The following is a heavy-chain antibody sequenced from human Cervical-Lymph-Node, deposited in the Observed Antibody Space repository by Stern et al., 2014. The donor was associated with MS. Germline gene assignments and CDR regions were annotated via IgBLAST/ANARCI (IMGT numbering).Heavy chain of an antibody. V-gene: IGHV4-4*07. Sequence: MQLVESGPGLVKPSETLSLTCTVSGGSISSYFWSWIRQPAGKGLEWIGRIYASGSTNYNPSSASRVTMSVDTSQNQFSLRLTSVTAADTAIYYCASEGRNYYNGMDVWGQGTTVTVSS. CDR3: ASEGRNYYNGMDV. CDR1: GGSISSYF. J-gene: IGHJ6*02. CDR2: IYASGST.